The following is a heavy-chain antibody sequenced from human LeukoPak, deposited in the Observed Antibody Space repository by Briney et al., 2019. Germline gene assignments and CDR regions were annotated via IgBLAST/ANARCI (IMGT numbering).Heavy chain of an antibody. CDR3: ARDTPQYSSSWYLWVDWFDP. CDR1: GYTFTGYY. D-gene: IGHD6-13*01. Sequence: GASVKVSCKASGYTFTGYYMHWVRQAPGQGLEWMGWINPNSGGTNYAQKLQGRVTMTTDTSTSTAYMELRSLRSDDTAVYYCARDTPQYSSSWYLWVDWFDPWGQGTLVTVSS. CDR2: INPNSGGT. J-gene: IGHJ5*02. V-gene: IGHV1-2*02.